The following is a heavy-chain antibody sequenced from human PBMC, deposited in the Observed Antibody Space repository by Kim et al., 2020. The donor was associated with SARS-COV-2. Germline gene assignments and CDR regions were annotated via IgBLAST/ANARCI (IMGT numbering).Heavy chain of an antibody. CDR1: GFTFSSYS. J-gene: IGHJ3*02. CDR3: ARVRPGELLWFGELLLPGSNAFDI. Sequence: GGSLRLSCAASGFTFSSYSMNWVRQAPGKGLEWVSSISSSSSYIYYADSVKGRFTISRDNAKNSLYLQMNSLRAEDTAVYYCARVRPGELLWFGELLLPGSNAFDIWGQGTMVTVSS. D-gene: IGHD3-10*01. V-gene: IGHV3-21*01. CDR2: ISSSSSYI.